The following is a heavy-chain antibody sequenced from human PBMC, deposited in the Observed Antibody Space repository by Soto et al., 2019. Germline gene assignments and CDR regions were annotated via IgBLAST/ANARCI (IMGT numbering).Heavy chain of an antibody. J-gene: IGHJ3*02. CDR2: IIPIFGTA. CDR3: ARDGGFGRVAGPPFDI. D-gene: IGHD6-19*01. Sequence: QVQLVQSGAEVKKPGSSVKVSCKASGGTFSSYAISWVRQAPGQGLEWMGGIIPIFGTANYAQKFQGRVTITADESTSTAYMELSSLRSEDTAVYYCARDGGFGRVAGPPFDIWGQGTMVTVSS. V-gene: IGHV1-69*01. CDR1: GGTFSSYA.